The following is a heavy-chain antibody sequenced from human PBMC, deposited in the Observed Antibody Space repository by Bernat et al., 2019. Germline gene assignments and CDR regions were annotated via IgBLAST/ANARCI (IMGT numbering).Heavy chain of an antibody. Sequence: EVQLVESGGGLVKPGGSLRLSCAASGFTFSSYSMNWVRQAPGKGLEWVSSISSSSSYIYYADSVKGRFTISRDNAKNSLYLQMNSLRAEDTAVYYCATAQWEGAFDIWGQGTMVTVSS. V-gene: IGHV3-21*01. J-gene: IGHJ3*02. CDR3: ATAQWEGAFDI. CDR1: GFTFSSYS. D-gene: IGHD1-26*01. CDR2: ISSSSSYI.